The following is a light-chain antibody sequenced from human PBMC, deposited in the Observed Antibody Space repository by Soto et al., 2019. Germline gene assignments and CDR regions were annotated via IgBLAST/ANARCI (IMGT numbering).Light chain of an antibody. J-gene: IGKJ4*01. CDR1: QGISSY. Sequence: DIQLTQSPSFLSASVGDRVTITCRASQGISSYLAWYQQKPGKAPKLLIYAASTLQSGVPSRFSGSGSGTEFTLTISSLQPEDFATYYCKQLNRDPFTFGGGTKVDIK. V-gene: IGKV1-9*01. CDR2: AAS. CDR3: KQLNRDPFT.